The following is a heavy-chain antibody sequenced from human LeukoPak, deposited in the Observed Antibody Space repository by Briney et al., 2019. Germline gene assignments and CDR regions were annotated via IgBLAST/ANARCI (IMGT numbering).Heavy chain of an antibody. V-gene: IGHV1-18*01. CDR1: GYTFTSYG. J-gene: IGHJ3*02. D-gene: IGHD5-12*01. CDR2: ISAYNGNT. CDR3: ARVSSGQYSNAFDI. Sequence: ASVKVSCKASGYTFTSYGISWVRQAPGQGLEWMGWISAYNGNTNYAQKLQGRVTMTTDTSTSTAYMELRSLRSDDTAVYYCARVSSGQYSNAFDIWGQGTMVTVSS.